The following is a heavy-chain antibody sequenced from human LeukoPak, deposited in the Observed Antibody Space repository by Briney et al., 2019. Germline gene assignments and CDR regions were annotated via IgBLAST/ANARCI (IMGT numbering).Heavy chain of an antibody. CDR2: INSNSGYI. V-gene: IGHV3-21*01. D-gene: IGHD3-10*01. CDR1: GFTFSAYA. CDR3: ARLSHYYDSGSYSWYFDY. Sequence: GGSLRLSCAASGFTFSAYAINWVRQAPGKGLEWVSSINSNSGYIYYADSVKVRFTISRDNAKNSLYLQMNSLRAEDTAVYYCARLSHYYDSGSYSWYFDYWGQGALVTVSS. J-gene: IGHJ4*02.